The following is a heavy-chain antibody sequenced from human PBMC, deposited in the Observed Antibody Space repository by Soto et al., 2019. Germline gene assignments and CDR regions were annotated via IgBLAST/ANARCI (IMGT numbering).Heavy chain of an antibody. V-gene: IGHV3-53*01. Sequence: GGSLRLSCAASGFTVSSTYMTWVRQAPGKGLEWVSVIYGGLTTSYADSVKVRFTISRDNSKNTSFLQMNSLRGEDTAVYYCARDRIEAAGTPRFNYYYGMDVWGQGTTVTVSS. CDR2: IYGGLTT. D-gene: IGHD6-13*01. CDR3: ARDRIEAAGTPRFNYYYGMDV. J-gene: IGHJ6*02. CDR1: GFTVSSTY.